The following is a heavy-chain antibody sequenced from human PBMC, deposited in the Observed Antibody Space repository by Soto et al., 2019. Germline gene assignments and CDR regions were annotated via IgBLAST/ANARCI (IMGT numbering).Heavy chain of an antibody. Sequence: PGGSLRLSCAASGFTFSSYAMHWVRQAPGKGLEWVAVISYDGSNKYYADSVKGRFTISRDNSKNTLYLQMNSLRAEDTAVYYCATDGGNYYDSSGYYFLDYWGQGTLVTVSS. CDR1: GFTFSSYA. V-gene: IGHV3-30-3*01. CDR3: ATDGGNYYDSSGYYFLDY. CDR2: ISYDGSNK. J-gene: IGHJ4*02. D-gene: IGHD3-22*01.